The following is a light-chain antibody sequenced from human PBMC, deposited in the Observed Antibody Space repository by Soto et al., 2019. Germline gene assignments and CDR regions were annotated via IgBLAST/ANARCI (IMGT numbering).Light chain of an antibody. Sequence: EIAMTQSPATLSVSPGERATLSCRASQSVSSNLAWYQQKPGQAPRLLMYGASNRATGIPDRFSGSGSGTDFTLTISGLEPEDFAVYYCQQYVSSPRTFGQGTKVDIK. CDR3: QQYVSSPRT. CDR2: GAS. V-gene: IGKV3D-15*01. CDR1: QSVSSN. J-gene: IGKJ1*01.